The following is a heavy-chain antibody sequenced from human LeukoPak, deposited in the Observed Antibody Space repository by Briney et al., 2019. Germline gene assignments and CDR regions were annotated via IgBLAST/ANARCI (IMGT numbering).Heavy chain of an antibody. V-gene: IGHV3-53*01. CDR3: ARGYYYDSSGYGDYYFDY. D-gene: IGHD3-22*01. CDR2: IYSGGST. CDR1: GFTFSSYS. J-gene: IGHJ4*02. Sequence: PGGSLRLSCAASGFTFSSYSMSWVRQAPGKGLEWVSVIYSGGSTYYADSVKGRFTISRDNSKNTLYLQMNSLRAEDTAVYYCARGYYYDSSGYGDYYFDYWGQGTLVTVSS.